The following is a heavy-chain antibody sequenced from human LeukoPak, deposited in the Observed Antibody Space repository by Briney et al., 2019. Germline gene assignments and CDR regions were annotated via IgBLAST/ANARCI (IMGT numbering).Heavy chain of an antibody. CDR2: IIPILGIA. D-gene: IGHD5-12*01. V-gene: IGHV1-69*04. Sequence: ASVKVSCKASGSTFSSYTISWVRQAPGQGLEWMGRIIPILGIANYAQKFQGRVTITADKSTSTAYMELSSLRSEDTAVYYCAREGRLRTSAFDIWGQGTMVTVSS. J-gene: IGHJ3*02. CDR1: GSTFSSYT. CDR3: AREGRLRTSAFDI.